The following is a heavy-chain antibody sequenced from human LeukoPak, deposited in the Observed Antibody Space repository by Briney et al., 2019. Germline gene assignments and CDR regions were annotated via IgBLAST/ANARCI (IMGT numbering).Heavy chain of an antibody. CDR1: GYTFTGYY. V-gene: IGHV1-2*04. CDR3: ARGLRGYSYGNNWFDP. J-gene: IGHJ5*02. Sequence: ASVTVSCKASGYTFTGYYMHWVRQAPGQGLEWMGWINPNIGGTNYAQKFQGWVTMTRDTSIRTAYMELSRLRSDDTAVYYCARGLRGYSYGNNWFDPWGQGTLVTVSS. D-gene: IGHD5-18*01. CDR2: INPNIGGT.